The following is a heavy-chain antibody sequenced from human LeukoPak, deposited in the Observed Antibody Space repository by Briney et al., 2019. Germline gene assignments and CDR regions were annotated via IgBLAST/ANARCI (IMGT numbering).Heavy chain of an antibody. J-gene: IGHJ4*02. D-gene: IGHD4-17*01. CDR3: ARADEVTTSVYFDY. Sequence: GASVEVSCKASGGTFSSYAISWVRQAPGQGLEWMGRIIPILGIANYAQKFQGRVTITADKSTSTAYMELSSLRSGDTAVYYCARADEVTTSVYFDYWGQGTLVTVSS. CDR2: IIPILGIA. CDR1: GGTFSSYA. V-gene: IGHV1-69*04.